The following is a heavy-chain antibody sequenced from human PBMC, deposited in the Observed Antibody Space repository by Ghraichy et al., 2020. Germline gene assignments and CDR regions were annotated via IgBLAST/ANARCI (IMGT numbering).Heavy chain of an antibody. V-gene: IGHV4-39*01. J-gene: IGHJ6*02. D-gene: IGHD3-16*01. CDR3: ARRVLYDFYYYVMDV. Sequence: SQTLPLTCNVSGGSISSSSYYWGWIRQPPGKGLEWIGSIYYSGSTYYNPSLKSRVTISVDTSKNQFSLKLSSVTAADTALYYCARRVLYDFYYYVMDVWGQGTTVTVSS. CDR2: IYYSGST. CDR1: GGSISSSSYY.